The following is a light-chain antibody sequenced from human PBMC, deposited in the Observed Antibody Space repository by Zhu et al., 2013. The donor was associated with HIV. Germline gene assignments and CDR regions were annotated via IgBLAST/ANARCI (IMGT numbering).Light chain of an antibody. V-gene: IGKV3-11*01. J-gene: IGKJ4*01. CDR2: GAS. CDR1: QNVRSNI. Sequence: DIVLTQSPGTLSLSPGERATLSCRASQNVRSNILAWYQQKPGQAPRLLIYGASNRATGIPGRFSGSGSGTDFTLTISSLEPEDFAVYYCQQRSNWLTFGGGTKVDIK. CDR3: QQRSNWLT.